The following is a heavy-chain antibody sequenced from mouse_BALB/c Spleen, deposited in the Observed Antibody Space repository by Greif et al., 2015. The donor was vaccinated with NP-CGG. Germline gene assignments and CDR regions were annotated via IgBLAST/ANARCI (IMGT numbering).Heavy chain of an antibody. D-gene: IGHD2-4*01. CDR2: IWGDGST. J-gene: IGHJ4*01. Sequence: VKVVDSGPGLGAPSQSLSITCTVSGFSLTSYGVSWVRQPPGKGLEWLGVIWGDGSTNYHSALISRLSISKDNSKSQVFLKLNSLQTDDTATYYCAKYDYVHAMDYWGQGTSVTVSS. CDR3: AKYDYVHAMDY. CDR1: GFSLTSYG. V-gene: IGHV2-3*01.